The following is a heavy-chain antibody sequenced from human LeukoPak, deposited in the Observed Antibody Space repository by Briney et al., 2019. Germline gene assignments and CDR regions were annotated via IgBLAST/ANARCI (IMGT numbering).Heavy chain of an antibody. V-gene: IGHV4-39*07. D-gene: IGHD3-22*01. CDR3: VRDFYDSSSYDGFDI. Sequence: MPSETLSLTCTVSGGSISSSYYYWGWIRQPPGKGLEWIGSIYSSGSTYYNPSLKSRVTISVDTSKNQFSLKLISVTAADTAVYYCVRDFYDSSSYDGFDIWGQGTMVTVSS. J-gene: IGHJ3*02. CDR1: GGSISSSYYY. CDR2: IYSSGST.